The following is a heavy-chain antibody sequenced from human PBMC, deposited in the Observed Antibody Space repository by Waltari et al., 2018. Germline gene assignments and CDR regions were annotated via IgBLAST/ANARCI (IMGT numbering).Heavy chain of an antibody. CDR1: GGSFSGYY. Sequence: LSLTCAVYGGSFSGYYWSWIRQPPGKGLEWIGEINHSGSTNYNPSLKSRVTISVDTSKNQFSLKLSSVTAADTAVYYCAGSIGPRAFDIWGQGTMVTVSS. J-gene: IGHJ3*02. CDR2: INHSGST. V-gene: IGHV4-34*01. D-gene: IGHD6-6*01. CDR3: AGSIGPRAFDI.